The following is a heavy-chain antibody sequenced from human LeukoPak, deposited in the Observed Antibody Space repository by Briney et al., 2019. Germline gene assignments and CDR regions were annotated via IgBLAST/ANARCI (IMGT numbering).Heavy chain of an antibody. Sequence: PSETLSLTCTVSGGSTSSYYWNWIRQPPGKGLEWIGYIFYSGITNYNPSLKSRVTISVDTSKKQFSLKLTSVTAADTAVYYCARDSGSYPHWFAPWGQGTLVTVSS. V-gene: IGHV4-59*01. CDR3: ARDSGSYPHWFAP. D-gene: IGHD1-26*01. J-gene: IGHJ5*02. CDR2: IFYSGIT. CDR1: GGSTSSYY.